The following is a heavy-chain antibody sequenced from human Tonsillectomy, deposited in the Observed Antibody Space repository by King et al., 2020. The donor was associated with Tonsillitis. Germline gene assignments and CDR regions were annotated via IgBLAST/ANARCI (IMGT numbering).Heavy chain of an antibody. D-gene: IGHD1-26*01. CDR1: GDSVSTDNVA. Sequence: VQLQQSGPGLVKPSQTLSRTCAISGDSVSTDNVAWNWIRQSPSRGFEWLGGTYFRTNWSIYYAISVKSRITVSPATTKNRFSLQLNSVTPEDTAVYFCARSARGIAGTYYSFDSWGQGTLVTVSS. CDR2: TYFRTNWSI. J-gene: IGHJ4*02. CDR3: ARSARGIAGTYYSFDS. V-gene: IGHV6-1*01.